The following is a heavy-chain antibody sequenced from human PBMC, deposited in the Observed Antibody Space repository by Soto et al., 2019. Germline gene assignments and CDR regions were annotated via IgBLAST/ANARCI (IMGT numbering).Heavy chain of an antibody. V-gene: IGHV1-69*13. J-gene: IGHJ4*02. CDR2: IIPIFGTA. Sequence: SVKVSCKASGGTFSSYAISWVRQAPGQGLEWMGGIIPIFGTANYAQKFQGRVTITADESTSTAYMELSSLRSEDTAVYYCARGYYDSSGYYSFYFDYWGQGTLVTVSS. CDR3: ARGYYDSSGYYSFYFDY. CDR1: GGTFSSYA. D-gene: IGHD3-22*01.